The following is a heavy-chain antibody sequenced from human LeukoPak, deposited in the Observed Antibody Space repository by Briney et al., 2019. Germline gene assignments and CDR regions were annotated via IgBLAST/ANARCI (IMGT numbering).Heavy chain of an antibody. CDR3: ARYPHGIAAAFDY. V-gene: IGHV3-21*01. Sequence: GGSLRLSCAASGFTFSSYSMNWVRQAPGKGLEWVSSISSSSSYIYYADSVKGRFTISRDNAKNSLYLQMNSLRAEDTAVYYCARYPHGIAAAFDYWGQGTLVTVSS. CDR2: ISSSSSYI. D-gene: IGHD6-13*01. J-gene: IGHJ4*02. CDR1: GFTFSSYS.